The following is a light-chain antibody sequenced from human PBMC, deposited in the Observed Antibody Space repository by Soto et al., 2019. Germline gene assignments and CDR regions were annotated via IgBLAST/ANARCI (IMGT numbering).Light chain of an antibody. CDR3: QQYNAYPLT. J-gene: IGKJ4*01. Sequence: DIQMTQSPSTLSASVGDRVTITCRASQSISTWLAWYQQKPGKAPYLLIYKASSLEGGVPSRFSGSGSGTEFNLTISSLQPDDFATYYCQQYNAYPLTFGGGTTVEIK. CDR1: QSISTW. CDR2: KAS. V-gene: IGKV1-5*03.